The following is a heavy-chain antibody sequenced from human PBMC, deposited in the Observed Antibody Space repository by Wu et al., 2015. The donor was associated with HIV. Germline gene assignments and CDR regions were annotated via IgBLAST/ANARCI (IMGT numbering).Heavy chain of an antibody. Sequence: QVQLVQSGSEVKKSGASVSVSCKASGYSFTDYYLHWVRQAPGQGLQWMGWINPASGDTNYARAFRGRITMTRDTSINIAYMMLTGLRSNDTAVYFCARDWQFHVIFDDYYIDAWGKGTTVIVSS. CDR1: GYSFTDYY. CDR3: ARDWQFHVIFDDYYIDA. J-gene: IGHJ6*03. D-gene: IGHD3-9*01. V-gene: IGHV1-2*02. CDR2: INPASGDT.